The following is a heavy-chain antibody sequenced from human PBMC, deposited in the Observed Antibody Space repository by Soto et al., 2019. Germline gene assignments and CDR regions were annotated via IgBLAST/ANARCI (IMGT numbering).Heavy chain of an antibody. CDR1: GYNIESSS. J-gene: IGHJ5*02. D-gene: IGHD3-16*01. Sequence: ASVEVCCKASGYNIESSSRRWLRQATGQRLEWMGWINAGNGNTKYSQKFKGRVTMTKDTSTSTVYMELNSLTSEDTAVYYCARDQSWRDLVWWFDLWGQGTLVIVSS. V-gene: IGHV1-3*01. CDR3: ARDQSWRDLVWWFDL. CDR2: INAGNGNT.